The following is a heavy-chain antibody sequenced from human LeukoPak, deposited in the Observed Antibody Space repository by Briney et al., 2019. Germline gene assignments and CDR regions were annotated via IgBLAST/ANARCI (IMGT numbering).Heavy chain of an antibody. D-gene: IGHD3-3*01. CDR2: TSYDGSNK. J-gene: IGHJ4*02. Sequence: GGSLRLSCEASGFTFSSHAMHWVRQAPGKGLEWVAVTSYDGSNKYYADFVKGPFIISRDNSKNTLFLQVNSLRSEDTAVYYCAREFYDFWSGNYIRYYFDSWGQGTLVTVSS. CDR1: GFTFSSHA. V-gene: IGHV3-30-3*01. CDR3: AREFYDFWSGNYIRYYFDS.